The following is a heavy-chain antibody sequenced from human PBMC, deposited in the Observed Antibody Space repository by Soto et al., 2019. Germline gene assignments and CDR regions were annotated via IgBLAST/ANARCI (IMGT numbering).Heavy chain of an antibody. CDR2: ISAHNGNT. D-gene: IGHD1-1*01. CDR1: GYAFTTYG. J-gene: IGHJ4*02. V-gene: IGHV1-18*01. CDR3: ARGRYGDY. Sequence: QVHLVQSGAEVEKPGASVKVSCKGSGYAFTTYGITWVRQAPGQGLEWMGWISAHNGNTNYAQKLQGRVTVTRDTSTSTAYLELRSLRSDDTAVYYCARGRYGDYWGQGALVTVSS.